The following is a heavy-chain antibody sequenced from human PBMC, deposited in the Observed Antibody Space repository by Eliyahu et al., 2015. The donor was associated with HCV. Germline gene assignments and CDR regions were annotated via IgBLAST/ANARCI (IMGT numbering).Heavy chain of an antibody. CDR1: GXSFSGYY. J-gene: IGHJ5*02. Sequence: QVQLQQWGAGLLKPSETLSLTCAVYGXSFSGYYWSWIRQPPGKGLEWIGEINHSGSTNYNPSLKSRVTISVDTSKNQFSLKLSSVTAADTAVYYCAGEERTYGDYGPNWFDPWGQGTLVTVSS. V-gene: IGHV4-34*01. D-gene: IGHD4-17*01. CDR2: INHSGST. CDR3: AGEERTYGDYGPNWFDP.